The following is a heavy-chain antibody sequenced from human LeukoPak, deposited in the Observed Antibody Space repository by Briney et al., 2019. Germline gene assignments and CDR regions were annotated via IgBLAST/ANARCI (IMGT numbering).Heavy chain of an antibody. CDR1: GFTFSNYG. CDR2: ISGSGGST. CDR3: AKDPVYYGSGSYPNWFDP. V-gene: IGHV3-23*01. J-gene: IGHJ5*02. D-gene: IGHD3-10*01. Sequence: GGSLRLSCAASGFTFSNYGMSWVRQAPGKGLEWVSAISGSGGSTYYADSVKGRFTISRDNSKNTLYLQMNSLRAEDTAVYYCAKDPVYYGSGSYPNWFDPWGQGTLVTVSS.